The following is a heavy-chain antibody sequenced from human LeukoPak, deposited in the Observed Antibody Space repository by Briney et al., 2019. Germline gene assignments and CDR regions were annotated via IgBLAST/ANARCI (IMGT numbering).Heavy chain of an antibody. CDR3: ARAKGDYPD. V-gene: IGHV1-18*01. Sequence: GASVKVSCKASGDTFATYGFSWVRQAPGQGLEWMGWVSPYSGHTSYVEKLQGRVTMTTDTSTSTAYMELRSLRLDDTAVYFCARAKGDYPDWGQGTLVTVSS. D-gene: IGHD4-17*01. CDR2: VSPYSGHT. J-gene: IGHJ4*02. CDR1: GDTFATYG.